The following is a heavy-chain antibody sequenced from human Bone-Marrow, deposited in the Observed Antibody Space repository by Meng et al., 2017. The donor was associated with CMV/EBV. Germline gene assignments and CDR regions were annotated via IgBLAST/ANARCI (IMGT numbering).Heavy chain of an antibody. CDR3: ALITGGASSTSWYYYYGMDV. CDR2: FDPEDGET. V-gene: IGHV1-24*01. Sequence: ASVKVSCKVSGYTLTELSMRWVRQAPGKGLEWMGGFDPEDGETIYAQKFQGRVTMTEDTSTDTAYMELSSLRSEDTAVYYCALITGGASSTSWYYYYGMDVWGQGTTVTVSS. CDR1: GYTLTELS. J-gene: IGHJ6*02. D-gene: IGHD2-2*01.